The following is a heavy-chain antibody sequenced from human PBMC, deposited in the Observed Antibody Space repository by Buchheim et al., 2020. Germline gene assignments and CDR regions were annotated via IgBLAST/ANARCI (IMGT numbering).Heavy chain of an antibody. CDR2: IYPADSDT. V-gene: IGHV5-51*01. CDR3: ARQVVAAAIQGRDAFDI. CDR1: GHNFSNFW. D-gene: IGHD2-2*02. Sequence: EVQPVQSGAEVKKPGESLKISCQGSGHNFSNFWIGWVRQMPGKGLEWMGIIYPADSDTRYSPSFQGQVTISADKSISTTYLQWSSLKASDSAMYYCARQVVAAAIQGRDAFDIWGQGT. J-gene: IGHJ3*02.